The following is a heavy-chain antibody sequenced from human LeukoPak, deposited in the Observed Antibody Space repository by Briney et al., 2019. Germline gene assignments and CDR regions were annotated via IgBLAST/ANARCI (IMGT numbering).Heavy chain of an antibody. Sequence: ASVKVSCKASGYTFTSYYMHWVRQAPGEGLEWMGIINPSGGSTSYAQKFQGRVTMTRDMSTSTVYMELSSLRSEDTAVYYCARLRYFDWSGDYWGQGTLVTVSS. CDR3: ARLRYFDWSGDY. V-gene: IGHV1-46*01. CDR1: GYTFTSYY. J-gene: IGHJ4*02. CDR2: INPSGGST. D-gene: IGHD3-9*01.